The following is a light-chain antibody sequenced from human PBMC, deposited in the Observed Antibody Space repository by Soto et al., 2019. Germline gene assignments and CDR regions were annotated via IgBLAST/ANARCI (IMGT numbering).Light chain of an antibody. Sequence: EIVMTQSPASVSVSPWETVTLSCRASENIGSTLGWYQQKPGQAPRLVIYGGVARATDVPGRFSGSGSGTDYTLTISSLQSEDFAVYYCQQYFNWPLTFGQGTKVDIK. J-gene: IGKJ1*01. CDR2: GGV. V-gene: IGKV3-15*01. CDR3: QQYFNWPLT. CDR1: ENIGST.